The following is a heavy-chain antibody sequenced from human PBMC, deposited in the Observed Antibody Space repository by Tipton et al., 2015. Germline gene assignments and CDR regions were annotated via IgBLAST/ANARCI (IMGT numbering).Heavy chain of an antibody. D-gene: IGHD5-18*01. CDR3: ARGLRGYSST. V-gene: IGHV4-39*07. CDR2: IYHTGSS. J-gene: IGHJ4*02. CDR1: GGSIGSSGYY. Sequence: TLSLTCTVSGGSIGSSGYYWGWIRQPPGKGLEWIGNIYHTGSSYSDLSLKSRVTLSVDTSKNQFSLRLASVTAADTAVYYCARGLRGYSSTWGQGSLVTASS.